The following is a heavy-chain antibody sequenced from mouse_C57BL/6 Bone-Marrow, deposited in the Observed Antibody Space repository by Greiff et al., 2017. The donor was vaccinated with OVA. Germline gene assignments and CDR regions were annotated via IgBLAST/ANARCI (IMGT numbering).Heavy chain of an antibody. Sequence: VHVKQSGPELVKPGASVKIPCKASGYTFPDYNMDWVKQSHGKSLEWIGDINPNNGGTIYNQKFKGTATLTVDKSASTAYMELRSLTSEDTAVYYCAREGNGYSFDDWGQGTTLTVSS. D-gene: IGHD2-2*01. J-gene: IGHJ2*01. CDR3: AREGNGYSFDD. CDR1: GYTFPDYN. V-gene: IGHV1-18*01. CDR2: INPNNGGT.